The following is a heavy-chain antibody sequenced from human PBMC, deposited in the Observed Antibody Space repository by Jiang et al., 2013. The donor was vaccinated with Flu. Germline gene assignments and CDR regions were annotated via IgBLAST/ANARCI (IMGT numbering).Heavy chain of an antibody. D-gene: IGHD6-13*01. J-gene: IGHJ5*02. V-gene: IGHV4-30-2*01. CDR2: IFRSGST. CDR3: ARLAATRSTWFDP. CDR1: GGSITSDDYS. Sequence: SGLVKPSETLSLICTVSGGSITSDDYSWSWIRQPPGRGLEWIGYIFRSGSTNYNPSLKSRVTISVDTSKNQFSLKLSSVSAADTAIYYCARLAATRSTWFDPWGQGTLVTVSS.